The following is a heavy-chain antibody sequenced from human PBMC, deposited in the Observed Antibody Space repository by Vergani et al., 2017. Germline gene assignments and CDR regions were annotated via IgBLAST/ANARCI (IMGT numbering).Heavy chain of an antibody. V-gene: IGHV4-59*08. CDR3: ARVRGGDCYDY. Sequence: QVQLQESGPGLVKPSETLSLTCTVSGGSISSHYWSWIRQPPGKGLEWIGYIYYSGSTNYNPSLKSRVTISVDTSKNQFSLKLSSVTAADTAVYYCARVRGGDCYDYWGQGTLVTVSS. D-gene: IGHD2-21*01. CDR2: IYYSGST. J-gene: IGHJ4*02. CDR1: GGSISSHY.